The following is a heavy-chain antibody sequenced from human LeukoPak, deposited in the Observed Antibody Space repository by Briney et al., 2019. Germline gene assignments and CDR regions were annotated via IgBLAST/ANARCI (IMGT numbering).Heavy chain of an antibody. CDR1: GGSISSSNW. Sequence: SGTLSLTCAVSGGSISSSNWWSRVRPPPGKGLEWIGEIYHSGSTNYNPSLKSRVTISVDKSKNQFSLKLSSVTAADTAVYYCARDRCSSTSCHANWFDPWGQGTLVTVSS. CDR2: IYHSGST. J-gene: IGHJ5*02. D-gene: IGHD2-2*01. V-gene: IGHV4-4*02. CDR3: ARDRCSSTSCHANWFDP.